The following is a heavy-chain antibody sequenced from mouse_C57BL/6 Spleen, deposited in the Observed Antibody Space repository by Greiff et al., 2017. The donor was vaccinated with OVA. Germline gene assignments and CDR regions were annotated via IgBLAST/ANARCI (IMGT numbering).Heavy chain of an antibody. V-gene: IGHV1-55*01. D-gene: IGHD1-1*01. CDR2: IYPGSGST. Sequence: QVHVKQPGAELVKPGASVKMSCKASGYTFTSYWITWVKQRPGQGLEWIGDIYPGSGSTNYNEKFKSKATLTVDTSSSTAYMQLSSLTSEDSAVYYCARAVTTVVGDYWGQGTTLTVSS. CDR3: ARAVTTVVGDY. J-gene: IGHJ2*01. CDR1: GYTFTSYW.